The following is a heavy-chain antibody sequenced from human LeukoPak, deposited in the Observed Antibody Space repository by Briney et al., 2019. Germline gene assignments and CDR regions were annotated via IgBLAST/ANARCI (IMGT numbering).Heavy chain of an antibody. CDR1: GFTFSSYW. J-gene: IGHJ4*02. CDR3: ARADYDFWSGYRYYFDY. D-gene: IGHD3-3*01. CDR2: IKQDGSEK. Sequence: GGSLRLSCAASGFTFSSYWMSWVRQAPGKGLEWVANIKQDGSEKYYVDSVKGRFTISRDNAKNSLYLQMNSLRAEDTAVYYCARADYDFWSGYRYYFDYWGQGTLVTVSS. V-gene: IGHV3-7*01.